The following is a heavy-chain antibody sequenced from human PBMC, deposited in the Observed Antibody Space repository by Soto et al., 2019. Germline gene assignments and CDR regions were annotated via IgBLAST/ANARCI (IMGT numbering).Heavy chain of an antibody. CDR1: GFTFSSYA. CDR3: ARARGTLDSGYSYGNFRY. D-gene: IGHD5-18*01. Sequence: QVQLVESGGGVVQPGRSLRLSCAASGFTFSSYAMHWVRQAPGKGLEWVAVISYDGSNKYYADSVKGRFTISRDNSKNTLYLQMNSLRAEDTAVYYCARARGTLDSGYSYGNFRYWGQGTLVTVSS. V-gene: IGHV3-30-3*01. J-gene: IGHJ4*02. CDR2: ISYDGSNK.